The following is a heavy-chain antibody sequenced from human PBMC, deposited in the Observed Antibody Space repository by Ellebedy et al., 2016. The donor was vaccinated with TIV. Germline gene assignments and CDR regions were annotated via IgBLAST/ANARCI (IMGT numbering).Heavy chain of an antibody. CDR2: ISGSGGST. CDR1: GFTFSSYA. D-gene: IGHD2/OR15-2a*01. Sequence: GESLKISCAASGFTFSSYAMSWVRQAPGRRLEWVSAISGSGGSTHYVDSVRGRFTISRDNSKNPLSLQMTSLRAEDTAVYYCAKAPTAIFAHFYYYYYYMDVWGKGTTVTVSS. V-gene: IGHV3-23*01. CDR3: AKAPTAIFAHFYYYYYYMDV. J-gene: IGHJ6*03.